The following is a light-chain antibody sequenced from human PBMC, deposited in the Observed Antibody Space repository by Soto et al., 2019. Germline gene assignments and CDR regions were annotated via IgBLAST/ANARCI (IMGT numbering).Light chain of an antibody. CDR2: DVN. Sequence: QSVLTQPASVSGSPGQSLAMSCTGTSSVVGAYDFVSWYQQHPGKAPKLLIYDVNNRPSGISSRFSGSKSGNTASLTISGLQAEDEAEYYCSSYTTGSADVFGPGTKVTVL. J-gene: IGLJ1*01. CDR3: SSYTTGSADV. V-gene: IGLV2-14*03. CDR1: SSVVGAYDF.